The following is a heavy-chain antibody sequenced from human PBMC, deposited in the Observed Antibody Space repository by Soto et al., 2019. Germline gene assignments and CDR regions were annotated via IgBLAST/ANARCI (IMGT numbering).Heavy chain of an antibody. CDR3: ARGRLRLGESSTEWLKNWLDP. CDR2: INPNDGTT. V-gene: IGHV1-46*01. CDR1: GYSFTSSY. D-gene: IGHD3-16*02. J-gene: IGHJ5*02. Sequence: ASVKVSCKASGYSFTSSYMHWPRQAPGQGPEWMGMINPNDGTTTNAQRFQGRVTMTTDTSTTSVYMELSSLRSEDTAVYYCARGRLRLGESSTEWLKNWLDPWGQGTLVTVSS.